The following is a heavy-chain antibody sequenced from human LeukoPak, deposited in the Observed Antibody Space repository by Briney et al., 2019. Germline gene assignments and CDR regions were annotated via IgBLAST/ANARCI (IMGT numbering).Heavy chain of an antibody. D-gene: IGHD4-17*01. CDR2: ISFSSSTV. J-gene: IGHJ4*02. CDR3: ARGETAVTSSLNY. V-gene: IGHV3-48*02. Sequence: GGPLRLSCAASVLTFSSYAMNWVRQAPGKGLEWVSYISFSSSTVYYADSVKGRFTISRDNAKNSLYLQMNSLRDDDTAVYYCARGETAVTSSLNYWGQGTLVTVSS. CDR1: VLTFSSYA.